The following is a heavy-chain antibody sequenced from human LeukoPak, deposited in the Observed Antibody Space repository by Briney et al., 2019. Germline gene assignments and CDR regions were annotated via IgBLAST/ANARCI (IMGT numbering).Heavy chain of an antibody. CDR3: ARKGRDGYNYFDY. D-gene: IGHD5-24*01. Sequence: GESLKISCKGSGYSFTSYWIGWVRQMPGKRLEWMGSIYPGDSNTSYSPSFQGQVTISADTSISPAYLQWSSLKASDTAMYYCARKGRDGYNYFDYWGQGTLVPVSS. V-gene: IGHV5-51*01. CDR2: IYPGDSNT. CDR1: GYSFTSYW. J-gene: IGHJ4*02.